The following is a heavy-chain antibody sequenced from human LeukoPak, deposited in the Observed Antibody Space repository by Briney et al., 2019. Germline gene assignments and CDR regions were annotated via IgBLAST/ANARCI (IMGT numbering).Heavy chain of an antibody. CDR2: ISNSGSTT. J-gene: IGHJ3*02. Sequence: GGSLRLSCIASGLTSNIFEMNWVRQAPGKGLEWVSYISNSGSTTDYADAVKGRFTISRDNAKNSLYLQMSSLRVEDTAVYYCVRGGGPSYKYNAFDIRGQGTMVTVSS. CDR3: VRGGGPSYKYNAFDI. D-gene: IGHD2-15*01. V-gene: IGHV3-48*03. CDR1: GLTSNIFE.